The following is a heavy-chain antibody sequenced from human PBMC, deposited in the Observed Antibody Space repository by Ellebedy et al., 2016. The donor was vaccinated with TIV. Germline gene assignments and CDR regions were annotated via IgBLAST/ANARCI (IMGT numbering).Heavy chain of an antibody. CDR3: ARGAMALS. V-gene: IGHV1-18*01. J-gene: IGHJ5*02. CDR2: VTAYNRDT. CDR1: GYSFTSHG. D-gene: IGHD5-24*01. Sequence: AASVKVSCKASGYSFTSHGISWVRQAPGQGLQWMGWVTAYNRDTYYAQNFQGRVTFTTDTSSSTAYMELRSLRSDDTGVYYWARGAMALSWGQGTLVTVSS.